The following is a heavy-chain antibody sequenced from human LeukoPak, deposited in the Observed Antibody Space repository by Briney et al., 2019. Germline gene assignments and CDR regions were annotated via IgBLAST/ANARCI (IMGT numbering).Heavy chain of an antibody. Sequence: PGGSLRLSCAASRFPFAPFWMTWVRQAPGKGPEFVATMNRDGSEVTYGNSVRGRFTISRDNARNSLYLQMNSLRAEDTAVYYCLPGVYTDYWGQGTLVTVSS. D-gene: IGHD5/OR15-5a*01. J-gene: IGHJ4*02. V-gene: IGHV3-7*02. CDR3: LPGVYTDY. CDR2: MNRDGSEV. CDR1: RFPFAPFW.